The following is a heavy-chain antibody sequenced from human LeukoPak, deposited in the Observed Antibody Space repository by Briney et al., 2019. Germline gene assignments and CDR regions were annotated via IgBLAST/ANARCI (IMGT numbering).Heavy chain of an antibody. CDR2: ISSSSSYM. J-gene: IGHJ4*02. CDR1: GFTFSSYS. Sequence: GGSLRLSCAASGFTFSSYSMNWVRQAPGKGLERVSSISSSSSYMYYADSVKGRFTISRDNAKNSLYLQMNSLRAEDTAVYYCARAPPTRLVVYARSSYYFDYWGQGTLVTVSS. D-gene: IGHD2-8*02. V-gene: IGHV3-21*01. CDR3: ARAPPTRLVVYARSSYYFDY.